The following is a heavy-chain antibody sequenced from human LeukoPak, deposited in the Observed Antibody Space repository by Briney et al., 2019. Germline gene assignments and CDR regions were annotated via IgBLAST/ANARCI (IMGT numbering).Heavy chain of an antibody. D-gene: IGHD4-11*01. CDR1: GFTFSSYG. Sequence: RGSLRLSCAASGFTFSSYGMHWVRQAPGKGLEWVAVISYDGSNKYYADSVKGRFTISRDNSKNTLYLQMNSLRAEDTAVYYCAKASTDYSNYNWFDPWGQGTLVTVSS. V-gene: IGHV3-30*18. J-gene: IGHJ5*02. CDR2: ISYDGSNK. CDR3: AKASTDYSNYNWFDP.